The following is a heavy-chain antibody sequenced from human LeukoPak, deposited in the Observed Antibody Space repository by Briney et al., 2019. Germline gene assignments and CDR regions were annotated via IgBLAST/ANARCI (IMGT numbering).Heavy chain of an antibody. CDR3: ARHGGNSGDQYYFDY. D-gene: IGHD4-23*01. Sequence: GSSVKGSCKASGGTFSSYAISWVRQAPGQGLEWMGRIIPILGIANYAQKFQGRVTITADKSTSTAYMELSSLRSEDTAVYYCARHGGNSGDQYYFDYWGQGTLVTVSS. J-gene: IGHJ4*02. CDR1: GGTFSSYA. V-gene: IGHV1-69*04. CDR2: IIPILGIA.